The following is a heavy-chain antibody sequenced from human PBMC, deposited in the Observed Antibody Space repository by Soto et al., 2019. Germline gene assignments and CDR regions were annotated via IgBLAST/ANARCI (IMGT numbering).Heavy chain of an antibody. CDR1: GGTFSSYA. Sequence: ASVKVSCKASGGTFSSYAISWVRQAPGQGLEWMGWINPNSGGTNYAQKFQGWVTMTRDTSISTAYMELSRLRSDDTAVYYCAREGGIAVAGKGQDAFDIWGQGTMVTVSS. V-gene: IGHV1-2*04. CDR3: AREGGIAVAGKGQDAFDI. J-gene: IGHJ3*02. CDR2: INPNSGGT. D-gene: IGHD6-19*01.